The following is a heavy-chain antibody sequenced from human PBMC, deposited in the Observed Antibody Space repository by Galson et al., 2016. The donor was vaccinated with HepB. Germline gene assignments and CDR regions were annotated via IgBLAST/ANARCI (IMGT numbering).Heavy chain of an antibody. CDR3: ARVGRLDFWSGYYVPPFDY. J-gene: IGHJ4*02. Sequence: TLSLTCSVSGVSISSGDYYWTWIRQHPGKGLEWIGFISYSGSTYYNPSLRSRVTMSVDTSKNQFSLKLTSVTATDTAVYSCARVGRLDFWSGYYVPPFDYWGRGTLVTVSS. CDR2: ISYSGST. D-gene: IGHD3-3*01. CDR1: GVSISSGDYY. V-gene: IGHV4-31*03.